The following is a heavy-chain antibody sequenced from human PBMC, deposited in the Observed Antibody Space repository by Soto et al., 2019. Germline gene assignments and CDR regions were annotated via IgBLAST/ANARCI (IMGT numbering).Heavy chain of an antibody. V-gene: IGHV4-39*01. CDR2: IYYSGST. D-gene: IGHD6-13*01. CDR3: AGTLDLAAAGTGYYYGMDV. CDR1: GGSISSGGYY. J-gene: IGHJ6*02. Sequence: SETLSLTCAVSGGSISSGGYYWGWIRQPPGKGLEWIGSIYYSGSTYYNPSLKSRVTISVDTSKNQFSLKLSSVTAADTAVYYCAGTLDLAAAGTGYYYGMDVWGQGTTVTVSS.